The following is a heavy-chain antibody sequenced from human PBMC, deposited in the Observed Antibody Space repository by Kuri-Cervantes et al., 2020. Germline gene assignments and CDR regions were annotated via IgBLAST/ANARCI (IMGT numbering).Heavy chain of an antibody. Sequence: GGSLRLSCAASGFTFSSYAMSWVRQAPGKGLEWVSSISSSSSYIYYADSVKGRFTISRDNAKNSLYLQMNSLRAEDTAVYYCARWRGAQEDYWGQGTLVTVSS. J-gene: IGHJ4*02. CDR2: ISSSSSYI. CDR1: GFTFSSYA. V-gene: IGHV3-21*04. CDR3: ARWRGAQEDY. D-gene: IGHD1-26*01.